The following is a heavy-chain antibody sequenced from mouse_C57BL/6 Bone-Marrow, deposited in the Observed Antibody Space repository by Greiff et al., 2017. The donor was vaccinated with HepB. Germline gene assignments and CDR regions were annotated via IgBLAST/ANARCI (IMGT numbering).Heavy chain of an antibody. D-gene: IGHD1-1*01. Sequence: EVKLQESGGGLVQPGGSLKLSCAASGFTFSDYYMYWVRQTPEKRLEWVAYISNGGGSTYYPDTVKGRFTISRDNAKNTLYLQMSRLKSEDTAMYYCARHPQIYYYGSSHWYFDVWGTGTTVTVSS. J-gene: IGHJ1*03. V-gene: IGHV5-12*01. CDR1: GFTFSDYY. CDR2: ISNGGGST. CDR3: ARHPQIYYYGSSHWYFDV.